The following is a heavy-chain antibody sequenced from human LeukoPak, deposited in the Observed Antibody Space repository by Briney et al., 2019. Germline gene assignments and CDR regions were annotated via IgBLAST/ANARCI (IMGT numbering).Heavy chain of an antibody. V-gene: IGHV3-48*01. CDR3: AKAFRIVGIGNPDDAFDV. D-gene: IGHD1-26*01. CDR1: GFTFSDYN. CDR2: ISTSSTTI. Sequence: GGSLRLSCAASGFTFSDYNMHWVRQAPGKGLEWVSYISTSSTTIYYADSVKGRFTISRDNSENTLYLQLNSLRAEDSGIYYCAKAFRIVGIGNPDDAFDVWGQGTVVTVS. J-gene: IGHJ3*01.